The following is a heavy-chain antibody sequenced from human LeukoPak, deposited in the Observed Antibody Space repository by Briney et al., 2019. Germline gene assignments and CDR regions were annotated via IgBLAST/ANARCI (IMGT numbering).Heavy chain of an antibody. Sequence: QPGGSLRLSCTTSGFNFGDYAMSWVRQAPGKGLEWVSAISGSGGSTYYADSVKGRFTISRDNSKNTLYLQMNSLRAEDTAVYYCAKKTVGSGWYINYYYMDVWGKGTTVTISS. CDR1: GFNFGDYA. CDR2: ISGSGGST. CDR3: AKKTVGSGWYINYYYMDV. D-gene: IGHD6-19*01. V-gene: IGHV3-23*01. J-gene: IGHJ6*03.